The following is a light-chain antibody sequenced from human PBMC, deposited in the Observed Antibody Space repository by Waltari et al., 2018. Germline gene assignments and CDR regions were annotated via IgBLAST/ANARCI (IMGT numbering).Light chain of an antibody. CDR3: QSYDSSLSGVV. Sequence: QSVLTQPPSVSGAPGQRVTISCTGSSSNIGAGYEVHRYQQLPGTAPKLLIYGNSNRPSGVPDRFSGSKSGTSASLAITGLQAEDEADYYCQSYDSSLSGVVFGGGTKLTVL. CDR2: GNS. J-gene: IGLJ2*01. CDR1: SSNIGAGYE. V-gene: IGLV1-40*01.